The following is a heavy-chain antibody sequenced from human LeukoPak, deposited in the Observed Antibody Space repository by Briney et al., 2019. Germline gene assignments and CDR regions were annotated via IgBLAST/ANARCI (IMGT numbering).Heavy chain of an antibody. J-gene: IGHJ4*02. CDR1: GFTFSSYG. CDR3: AKDQWLQSDY. Sequence: PGGSLRLSCAASGFTFSSYGMHWVRQAPGKGLEWVAFIRYDGTNKYYADSVKGRFTISRDNSKNTLYLQMNSLRAEDTAVYYCAKDQWLQSDYWGQGTLVTVSS. CDR2: IRYDGTNK. V-gene: IGHV3-30*02. D-gene: IGHD5-24*01.